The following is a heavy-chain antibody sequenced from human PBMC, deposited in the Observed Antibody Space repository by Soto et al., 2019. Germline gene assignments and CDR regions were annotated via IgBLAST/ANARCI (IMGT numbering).Heavy chain of an antibody. J-gene: IGHJ4*02. V-gene: IGHV3-64*02. CDR3: ARGGVLAATPPFFDY. CDR1: GFTFSSYA. D-gene: IGHD2-15*01. CDR2: ISNNVDST. Sequence: EVQLVESGEGLVQPGGSLRLSCAASGFTFSSYAMHWVRQAPGKGLEYVSAISNNVDSTYYSDSVKGRFTVTRDNSKNTLYLQMGSLRTEDMAVYYCARGGVLAATPPFFDYWGQGTLVTVSS.